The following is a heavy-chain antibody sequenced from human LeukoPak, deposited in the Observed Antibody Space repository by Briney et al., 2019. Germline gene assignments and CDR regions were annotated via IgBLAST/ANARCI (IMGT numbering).Heavy chain of an antibody. D-gene: IGHD6-13*01. J-gene: IGHJ4*02. CDR3: AREGSVAAAALALDY. CDR2: IWYDGSNK. Sequence: GGSLRLSCAASGFTLSSHGMHWVRQAPGKGLEWVAIIWYDGSNKYAESVKGRFTISRDNSKNTLYLQMNSLRAEDTAVYYCAREGSVAAAALALDYWGQGTLVTVSS. CDR1: GFTLSSHG. V-gene: IGHV3-33*01.